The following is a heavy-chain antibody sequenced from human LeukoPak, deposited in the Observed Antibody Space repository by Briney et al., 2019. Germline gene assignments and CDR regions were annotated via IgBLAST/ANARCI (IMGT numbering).Heavy chain of an antibody. Sequence: SETLSLTCTVSGGSISSYYWSWIRQPAGKGLEWIGRIYTSGSTNYNPSLKSRVTMSVDTSKNQFSLKLSSVTAADTAVYYCARDQVPDSSGWYAPPHYNWFDPWGQGTLVTVSS. CDR1: GGSISSYY. CDR2: IYTSGST. J-gene: IGHJ5*02. CDR3: ARDQVPDSSGWYAPPHYNWFDP. V-gene: IGHV4-4*07. D-gene: IGHD6-19*01.